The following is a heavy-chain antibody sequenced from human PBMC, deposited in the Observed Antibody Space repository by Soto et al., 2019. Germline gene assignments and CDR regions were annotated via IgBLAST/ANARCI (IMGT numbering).Heavy chain of an antibody. CDR3: ARSIVVVTALDY. V-gene: IGHV1-3*01. Sequence: GASVEVSCKASGYTFTSYAVHSVRQAPGQRLEWMGWINAGNGNTKYSQKFQGRVTITRDTSASTAYMELSSLRSEDTAVYYCARSIVVVTALDYWGQGTLVTVSS. D-gene: IGHD2-21*02. CDR2: INAGNGNT. J-gene: IGHJ4*02. CDR1: GYTFTSYA.